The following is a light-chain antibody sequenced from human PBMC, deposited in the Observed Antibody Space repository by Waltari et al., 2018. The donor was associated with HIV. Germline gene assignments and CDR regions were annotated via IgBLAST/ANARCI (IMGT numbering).Light chain of an antibody. Sequence: DIQMTQSPSSLSASVGDRVTITCQASQDISNHLNWYQQKPGKAPKLLIYDASNLETGVPSRFSGSGSGTDFTFTISSLQPEDIATYYCQQYDNLPLTFGGGTMVEIK. J-gene: IGKJ4*01. CDR1: QDISNH. V-gene: IGKV1-33*01. CDR3: QQYDNLPLT. CDR2: DAS.